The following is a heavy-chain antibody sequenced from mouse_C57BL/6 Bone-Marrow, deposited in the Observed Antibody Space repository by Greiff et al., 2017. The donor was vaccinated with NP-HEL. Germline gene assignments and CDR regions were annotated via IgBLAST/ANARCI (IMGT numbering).Heavy chain of an antibody. CDR3: ARNYGNWVYYAMDY. CDR2: IYPGSGST. CDR1: GYTFTSYW. Sequence: QVQLQQPGAELVKPGASVKMSCKASGYTFTSYWITWVKQRPGQGLEWIGDIYPGSGSTNYNEKFKSKATLTVDTSSSTAYMQLSSLTSEDSAVYYCARNYGNWVYYAMDYWGQGTSVTVSS. V-gene: IGHV1-55*01. D-gene: IGHD2-1*01. J-gene: IGHJ4*01.